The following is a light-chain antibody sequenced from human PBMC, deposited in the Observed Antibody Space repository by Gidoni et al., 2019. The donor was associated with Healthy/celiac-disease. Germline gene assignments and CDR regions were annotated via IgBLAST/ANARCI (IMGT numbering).Light chain of an antibody. CDR2: GNS. CDR3: QSYDSSLSGSRV. J-gene: IGLJ2*01. Sequence: QSVLTQPPSLSGAPGQMVTISCTGSSSNIGAGYDVHWYQQLPGPAPKLLIYGNSNRPFGVPDRFSGSKSGTSASLAITGLQAEDEADYYCQSYDSSLSGSRVFGGGTKLTVL. V-gene: IGLV1-40*01. CDR1: SSNIGAGYD.